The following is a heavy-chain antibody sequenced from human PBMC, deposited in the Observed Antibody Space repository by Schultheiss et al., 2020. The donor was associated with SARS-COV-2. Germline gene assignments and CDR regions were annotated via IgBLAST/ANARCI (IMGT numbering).Heavy chain of an antibody. CDR2: ISNSGHKT. CDR3: TKHGGLQWGPDDASDV. Sequence: GGSLRLSCAASGFTFSNYGMGWVRQAPGKGLDWVSGISNSGHKTTYADAVKGRFSISRDNSNNILYLQMNGLRAEDSALYYCTKHGGLQWGPDDASDVWGQGTMVTVSS. J-gene: IGHJ3*01. CDR1: GFTFSNYG. V-gene: IGHV3-23*01. D-gene: IGHD4-11*01.